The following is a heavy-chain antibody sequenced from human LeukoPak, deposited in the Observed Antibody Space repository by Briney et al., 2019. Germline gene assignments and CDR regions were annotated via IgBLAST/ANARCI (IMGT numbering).Heavy chain of an antibody. Sequence: PSEILSLTCTVSSGSVSSGSYYWSWIRQPPGKGLEWIGYVYYSGSTKYNPSLKSRVTISVDTSKNQFSLKLSSVTAADTAVYYCARGAAAWNTWGQGTLVTVSS. D-gene: IGHD6-13*01. CDR2: VYYSGST. CDR3: ARGAAAWNT. CDR1: SGSVSSGSYY. V-gene: IGHV4-61*01. J-gene: IGHJ5*02.